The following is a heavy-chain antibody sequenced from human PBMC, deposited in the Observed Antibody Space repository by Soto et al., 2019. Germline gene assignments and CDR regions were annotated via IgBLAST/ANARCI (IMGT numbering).Heavy chain of an antibody. CDR1: GFTFSGYT. Sequence: QVQLVESGGGVVQPGRSLRLSCAASGFTFSGYTVHWVRQAPGKGLEWVAVISKDGSNKYYADSVQGRFTVSRDNSKNTVYLQMDSLRVEDMAVYYCARDRGDPVSLGRGVKFRGDSYFDLWGRGTLVTVSS. CDR3: ARDRGDPVSLGRGVKFRGDSYFDL. CDR2: ISKDGSNK. J-gene: IGHJ2*01. V-gene: IGHV3-30-3*01. D-gene: IGHD3-10*01.